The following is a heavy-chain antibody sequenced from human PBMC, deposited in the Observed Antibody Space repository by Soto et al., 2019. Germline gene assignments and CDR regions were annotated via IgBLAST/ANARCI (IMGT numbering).Heavy chain of an antibody. CDR2: ISRDGSNK. CDR3: ARDSSGWYNFDY. CDR1: GFTFSSFA. Sequence: QVQLVESGGGVVQSGRSLRLSCAASGFTFSSFAMDWVRQAPGKGLEWVAVISRDGSNKYYAESVKGRFTISRDNSKNTLYLQMNSLKVEDTALYYCARDSSGWYNFDYWGQGTVVTVSS. J-gene: IGHJ4*02. V-gene: IGHV3-30-3*01. D-gene: IGHD6-19*01.